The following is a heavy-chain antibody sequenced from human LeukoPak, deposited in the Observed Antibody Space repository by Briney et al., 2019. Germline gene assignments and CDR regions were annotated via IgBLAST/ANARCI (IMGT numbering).Heavy chain of an antibody. CDR3: ARDRYYYDSSARYFDY. Sequence: SETLSLTCTVSGGSISNYYWSWIRQPAGKGLEWIGRIHTSGSTNYSPSLKSRVTMSVDTSKNQFSLKLSSVTAADTAVYYCARDRYYYDSSARYFDYWGQGTLVTVSS. D-gene: IGHD3-22*01. V-gene: IGHV4-4*07. CDR2: IHTSGST. CDR1: GGSISNYY. J-gene: IGHJ4*02.